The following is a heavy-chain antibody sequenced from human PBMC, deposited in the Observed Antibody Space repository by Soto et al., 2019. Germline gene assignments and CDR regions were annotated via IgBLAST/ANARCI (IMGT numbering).Heavy chain of an antibody. J-gene: IGHJ4*02. V-gene: IGHV3-21*01. CDR2: INSRSSSI. CDR1: GFTFSSYS. D-gene: IGHD3-10*01. Sequence: EVQLVESGGGLVKPGGSLRLSCAASGFTFSSYSMTWVRQAPGKGLEWVSSINSRSSSIYYADSVKGRFTISRDNAKNSLYLQMNSPRAEDTADYYCARTPSGDYWGQGTLVTVSS. CDR3: ARTPSGDY.